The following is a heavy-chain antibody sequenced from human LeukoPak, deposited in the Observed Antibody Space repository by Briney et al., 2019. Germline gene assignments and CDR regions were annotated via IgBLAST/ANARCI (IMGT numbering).Heavy chain of an antibody. Sequence: TSSETLSLTCAVYGGSFSGYYWSWIRQPPGKGLEWIGEINHSGSTNYNPSLKSRVTISVDTSKNQFSLKLSSVTAADTAVYYCARWLPDVWGQGTTVTVSS. D-gene: IGHD5-12*01. CDR2: INHSGST. J-gene: IGHJ6*02. CDR1: GGSFSGYY. V-gene: IGHV4-34*01. CDR3: ARWLPDV.